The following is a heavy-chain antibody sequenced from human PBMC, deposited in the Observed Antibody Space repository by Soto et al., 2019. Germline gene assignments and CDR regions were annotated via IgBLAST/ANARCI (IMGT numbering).Heavy chain of an antibody. CDR2: IWYDGTSK. V-gene: IGHV3-33*01. D-gene: IGHD1-7*01. J-gene: IGHJ4*02. CDR1: GFNFGNHG. Sequence: GGFLRHRYGAAGFNFGNHGVHWVRQAPGKGLEWVAVIWYDGTSKYYADSVKGRFTISRDNSKNMLYLQMNSLRAEDTAVYYCARGPGTTDYFDYWGQGTLVTVSS. CDR3: ARGPGTTDYFDY.